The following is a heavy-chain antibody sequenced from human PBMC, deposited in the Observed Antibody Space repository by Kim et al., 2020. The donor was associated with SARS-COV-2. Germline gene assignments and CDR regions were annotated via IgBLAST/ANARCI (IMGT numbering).Heavy chain of an antibody. CDR3: ARGIGEYGMDV. CDR1: GLTFSSYS. D-gene: IGHD3-10*01. CDR2: ISSSSSYI. V-gene: IGHV3-21*01. J-gene: IGHJ6*02. Sequence: GGSLRLSCAASGLTFSSYSMNWVRQAPGKGLEWVSSISSSSSYIYYADSVKGRFTISRDNAKNSLYMQMNSLRAGDTAVYYCARGIGEYGMDVWGHVTTV.